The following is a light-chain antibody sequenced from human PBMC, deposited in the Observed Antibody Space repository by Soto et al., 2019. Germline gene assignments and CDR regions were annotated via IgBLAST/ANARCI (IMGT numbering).Light chain of an antibody. Sequence: QSVLTQPPSVSASPGQKVTISCSGSSSNIGNNYVSWYQQLPGTAPKLLTFENNKRPSGIPDRFSASKSGTSATLAITGLQTGDAADYYCGTWDNSLSLPYVFGTGTKVTVL. J-gene: IGLJ1*01. CDR3: GTWDNSLSLPYV. V-gene: IGLV1-51*02. CDR1: SSNIGNNY. CDR2: ENN.